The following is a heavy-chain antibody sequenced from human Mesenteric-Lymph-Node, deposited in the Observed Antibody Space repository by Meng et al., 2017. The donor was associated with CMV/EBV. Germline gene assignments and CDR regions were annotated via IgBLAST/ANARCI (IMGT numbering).Heavy chain of an antibody. CDR3: AKDGDLTYYSMDV. CDR2: ISAGGGAT. Sequence: GESLKISCAASGFTFSNYLMSWVRQAAGKGLEWVSSISAGGGATYYADSVKGRFTISRDKSTNTLYLQMNSLRDEDTALYYCAKDGDLTYYSMDVWGQGTTVTVSS. J-gene: IGHJ6*02. V-gene: IGHV3-23*01. CDR1: GFTFSNYL.